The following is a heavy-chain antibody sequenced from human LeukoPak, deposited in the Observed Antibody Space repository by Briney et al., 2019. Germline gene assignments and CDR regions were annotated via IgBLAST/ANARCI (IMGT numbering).Heavy chain of an antibody. D-gene: IGHD3/OR15-3a*01. CDR2: IYSGGST. J-gene: IGHJ3*02. V-gene: IGHV3-66*01. CDR1: GFTVSSNY. Sequence: PGGSLRLSCAASGFTVSSNYMNCVRQAPGKGLEWVSVIYSGGSTYYADSVKGRFTISRDNSKNTLYLQMNSLRAEDTAVYYCARYGLGAHAFDIWGQGTMVTVSS. CDR3: ARYGLGAHAFDI.